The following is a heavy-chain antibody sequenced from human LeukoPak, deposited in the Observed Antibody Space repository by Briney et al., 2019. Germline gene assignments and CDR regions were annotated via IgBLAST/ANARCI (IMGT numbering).Heavy chain of an antibody. CDR3: ATPAPLRYFDWLLPHYYYYGMDV. Sequence: ASVKVSCRASGYXFTSYGMSWVRQAPGQGLEWVGWISAYNGNTNYAQKLQGRVTMTTDTSTSTAYMELRSLRSDDTAVYYCATPAPLRYFDWLLPHYYYYGMDVWGQGTTVTVSS. V-gene: IGHV1-18*01. J-gene: IGHJ6*02. CDR1: GYXFTSYG. CDR2: ISAYNGNT. D-gene: IGHD3-9*01.